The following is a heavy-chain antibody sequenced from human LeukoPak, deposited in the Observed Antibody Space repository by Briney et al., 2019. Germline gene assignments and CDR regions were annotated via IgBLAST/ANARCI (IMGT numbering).Heavy chain of an antibody. V-gene: IGHV3-9*01. Sequence: PGGSLRLSCAASGFTFDDYAMHWVRQAPGKGLEWVSGISWNSGSIGYADSVKGRFTISRDNAKNSLYLQMNSLRAEDTALYYCAKDTGWFGELVSAFDIWGQGTVVTVSS. J-gene: IGHJ3*02. CDR3: AKDTGWFGELVSAFDI. CDR2: ISWNSGSI. D-gene: IGHD3-10*01. CDR1: GFTFDDYA.